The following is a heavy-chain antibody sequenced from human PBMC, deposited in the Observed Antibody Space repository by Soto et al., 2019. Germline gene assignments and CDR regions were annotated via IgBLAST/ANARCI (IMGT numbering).Heavy chain of an antibody. J-gene: IGHJ3*02. CDR1: GGSISSYY. CDR3: ARRYGSFFDI. CDR2: IYYSGST. Sequence: PSETLSLTCTVSGGSISSYYWSWIRQPPGKGLEWIGYIYYSGSTNYNPSLKSRVTISVDTSKNQFSLKLSSVTAADTAVYYCARRYGSFFDIWSQGTMVTVSS. D-gene: IGHD3-10*01. V-gene: IGHV4-59*08.